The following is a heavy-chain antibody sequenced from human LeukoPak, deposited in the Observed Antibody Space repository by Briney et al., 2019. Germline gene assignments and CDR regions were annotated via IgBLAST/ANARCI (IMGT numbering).Heavy chain of an antibody. D-gene: IGHD1-26*01. Sequence: PGGSLRLSCAASGFTFSSYSMNWVRQAPGKGLEWVSSISSSSYIYYADSVKGRFTISRDNAKNSLYLQMNSLKTEDTAVYYCTTDRSGSYYEVHYYYYYMDVWAKGPRSPSP. CDR1: GFTFSSYS. CDR3: TTDRSGSYYEVHYYYYYMDV. CDR2: ISSSSYI. J-gene: IGHJ6*03. V-gene: IGHV3-21*03.